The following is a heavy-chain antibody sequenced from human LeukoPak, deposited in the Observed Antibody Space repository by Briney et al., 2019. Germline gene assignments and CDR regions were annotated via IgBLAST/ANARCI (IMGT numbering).Heavy chain of an antibody. D-gene: IGHD5-12*01. Sequence: SQTLSLTCAISGDSVSSNTATWSWIRQSPSRGLEWLGRTYYRSKWSNEYAVTVKSRTTINSDTSKNQFSLQLNSVTPEDTAVYYCARGIYSIGFDYWGQGTLVTVSS. CDR2: TYYRSKWSN. V-gene: IGHV6-1*01. J-gene: IGHJ4*02. CDR1: GDSVSSNTAT. CDR3: ARGIYSIGFDY.